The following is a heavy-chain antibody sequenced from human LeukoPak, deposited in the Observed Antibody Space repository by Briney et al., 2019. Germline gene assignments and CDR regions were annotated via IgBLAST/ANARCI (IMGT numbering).Heavy chain of an antibody. V-gene: IGHV3-23*01. Sequence: GGSLRLSCAASGFTFNNYAMSWVRQAPGKGLEWVSTISGSGGSTYYADSVKGRFTISRDNSKNTLYVQMNSLRAEDTAVYYCAGQQLANDYWGQGTLVTVSS. CDR2: ISGSGGST. CDR1: GFTFNNYA. CDR3: AGQQLANDY. D-gene: IGHD6-6*01. J-gene: IGHJ4*02.